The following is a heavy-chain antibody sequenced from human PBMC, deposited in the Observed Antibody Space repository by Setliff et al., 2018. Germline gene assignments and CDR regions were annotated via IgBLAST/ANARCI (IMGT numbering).Heavy chain of an antibody. Sequence: SETLSLTCTVSDGSLYSGNYYWTWIRQPAGKALEWIGHTHGTEGTHYNPSLESRVTISRDKSPNQFSLMLRSVTAADTALYYCARDFSTPHFGVARGSYYYYYMDVWGKGTTVTVSS. V-gene: IGHV4-61*09. CDR2: THGTEGT. CDR3: ARDFSTPHFGVARGSYYYYYMDV. J-gene: IGHJ6*03. D-gene: IGHD3-3*01. CDR1: DGSLYSGNYY.